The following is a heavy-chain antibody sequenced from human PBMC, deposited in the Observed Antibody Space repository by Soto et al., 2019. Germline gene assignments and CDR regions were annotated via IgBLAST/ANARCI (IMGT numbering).Heavy chain of an antibody. CDR2: ISAYNGNT. CDR3: ATGVVIEYYFDY. J-gene: IGHJ4*02. D-gene: IGHD3-22*01. V-gene: IGHV1-18*04. CDR1: GYTFTSYG. Sequence: ASVKVSCKASGYTFTSYGISWVRQAPGQGLEWMGWISAYNGNTNYAQKLQGRVTMTTDTSTSIAYMELRSLRSDDTAVYYCATGVVIEYYFDYWGQGTLVTVSS.